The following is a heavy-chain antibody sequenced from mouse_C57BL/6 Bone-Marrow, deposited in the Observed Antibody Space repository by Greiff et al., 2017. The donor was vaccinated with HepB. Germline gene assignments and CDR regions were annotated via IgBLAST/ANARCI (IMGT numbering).Heavy chain of an antibody. Sequence: VQLQQPGAELVKPGASVKLSCKASGYTFTSYWMQWVKQRPGQGLEWIGEIDPSDSYTNYNQKFTGKATLTVDTSSSTAYMQLSSLTSEDSAVYYCARGCNYGYWGQGTTLTVSS. CDR1: GYTFTSYW. CDR3: ARGCNYGY. J-gene: IGHJ2*01. CDR2: IDPSDSYT. V-gene: IGHV1-50*01.